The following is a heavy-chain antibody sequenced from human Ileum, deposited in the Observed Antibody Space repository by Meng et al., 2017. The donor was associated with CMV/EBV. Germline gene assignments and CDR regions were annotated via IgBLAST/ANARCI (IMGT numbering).Heavy chain of an antibody. Sequence: RVSGPGLVKPSDTASLTRTASGGSVNNYYWGWLRQAAGKGLEWIGRFYSSDTYNYHPSLDSRVTMSLDTSKNQFSLNLRSVTAADTATYYCARGPGASTREGFDYWGLGTLVTVSS. D-gene: IGHD1-26*01. CDR1: GGSVNNYY. CDR2: FYSSDTY. J-gene: IGHJ4*02. CDR3: ARGPGASTREGFDY. V-gene: IGHV4-4*07.